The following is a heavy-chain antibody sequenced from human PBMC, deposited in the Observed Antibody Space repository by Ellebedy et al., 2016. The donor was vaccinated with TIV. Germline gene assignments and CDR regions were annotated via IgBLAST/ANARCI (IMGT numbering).Heavy chain of an antibody. CDR3: ARARYYGSGSYPHPLDY. D-gene: IGHD3-10*01. CDR2: ISGSGEYT. J-gene: IGHJ4*02. CDR1: GFTFSSYA. Sequence: GGSLRLSCAASGFTFSSYAMSWVRQAPGKGLDWVSLISGSGEYTYYADSVKGRLTISRDNSKNTLYLQMNSLRAGDTAVYYCARARYYGSGSYPHPLDYWGQGTLVTVSS. V-gene: IGHV3-23*01.